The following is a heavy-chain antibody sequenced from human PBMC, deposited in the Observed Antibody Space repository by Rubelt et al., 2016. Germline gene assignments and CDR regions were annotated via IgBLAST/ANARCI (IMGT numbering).Heavy chain of an antibody. D-gene: IGHD6-13*01. Sequence: QVQLVQSGAEVKKPGSSVKVSCKASGGTFSSYAISWVRQAPGQGLEWMGGIIPIFGTANYAQKFQGRVTITADESTSTAYMELSSLRSEDTDVYYCARGGAAAADDNDALDIWGQGTMVTVSS. CDR3: ARGGAAAADDNDALDI. CDR2: IIPIFGTA. V-gene: IGHV1-69*01. J-gene: IGHJ3*02. CDR1: GGTFSSYA.